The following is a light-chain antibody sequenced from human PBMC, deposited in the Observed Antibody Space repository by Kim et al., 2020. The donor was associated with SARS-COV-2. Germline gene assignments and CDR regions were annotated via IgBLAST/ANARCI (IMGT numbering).Light chain of an antibody. CDR3: SSYAGSNNLV. CDR2: DVT. CDR1: SSDVGGYNY. J-gene: IGLJ3*02. V-gene: IGLV2-8*01. Sequence: GHAFTISCTGTSSDVGGYNYVSWYQQHPGKAPKLRIYDVTKRPSGVPDRFSGSKSGNTASLTVSGLQAEDEADYYCSSYAGSNNLVFGGGTQLTVL.